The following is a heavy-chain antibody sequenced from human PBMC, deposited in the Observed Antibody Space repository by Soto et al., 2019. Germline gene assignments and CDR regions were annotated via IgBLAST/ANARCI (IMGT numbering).Heavy chain of an antibody. Sequence: ASVKVSCKASGGTFSSYAISWVRQAPGQGLEWMGGIIPIFGTANYAQKFQGRVTITADESTSTAYMELSSLRSEDTAVYYCARWGYYDFWSGFRAPNWFDPWGQGTLVTVLL. D-gene: IGHD3-3*01. V-gene: IGHV1-69*13. CDR2: IIPIFGTA. CDR3: ARWGYYDFWSGFRAPNWFDP. J-gene: IGHJ5*02. CDR1: GGTFSSYA.